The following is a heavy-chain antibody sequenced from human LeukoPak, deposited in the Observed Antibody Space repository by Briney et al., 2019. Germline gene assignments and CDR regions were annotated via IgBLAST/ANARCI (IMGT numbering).Heavy chain of an antibody. V-gene: IGHV4-59*01. CDR3: ARGRDAFDI. CDR1: SGSMSSYY. Sequence: PSETLSLTCTVSSGSMSSYYWSWIRQPPGKGLEWIGYIYYSGSTNYNPSLKSRVTISVDTSKNQFSLKLSSVTAADTAVYYCARGRDAFDIWGQGTMVTVSS. CDR2: IYYSGST. J-gene: IGHJ3*02.